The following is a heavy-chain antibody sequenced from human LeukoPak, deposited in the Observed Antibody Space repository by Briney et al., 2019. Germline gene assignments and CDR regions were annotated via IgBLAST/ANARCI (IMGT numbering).Heavy chain of an antibody. CDR2: INPNTGDT. J-gene: IGHJ4*02. CDR1: GYTFTGYY. Sequence: ASVKVSCKASGYTFTGYYMHWVRKSPGQGLEWMGWINPNTGDTNYGRKFQGRVTMTRDTSINTAYMELRSLRSDDTAVYYCARSRRVGNGEYPDYWGQGTLVTVSS. V-gene: IGHV1-2*02. D-gene: IGHD3-10*01. CDR3: ARSRRVGNGEYPDY.